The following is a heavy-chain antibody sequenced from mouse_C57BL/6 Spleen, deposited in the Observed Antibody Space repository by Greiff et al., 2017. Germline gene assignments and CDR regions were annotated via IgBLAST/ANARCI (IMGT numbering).Heavy chain of an antibody. CDR3: AREITTVAPMDY. CDR1: GHNFTSYG. Sequence: VQLQQSGAELARPGASVKLSCKASGHNFTSYGISWVKQRTGQGLEWIGEISPSSGNPYYNEPFKGKATLTADKSSSTAYVELRSLTSEYAAVYFCAREITTVAPMDYWGQGTSVTGAS. J-gene: IGHJ4*01. V-gene: IGHV1-81*01. CDR2: ISPSSGNP. D-gene: IGHD1-1*01.